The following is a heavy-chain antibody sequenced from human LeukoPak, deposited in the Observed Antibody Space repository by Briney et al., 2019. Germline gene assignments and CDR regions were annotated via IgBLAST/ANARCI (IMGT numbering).Heavy chain of an antibody. V-gene: IGHV1-2*04. CDR2: INPNSGGT. CDR1: GYTFTGYY. CDR3: ARDHGYYGSGSQYYYYYYGMDV. Sequence: GASVKVSCKASGYTFTGYYMHWVRQSPGQGLEWMGWINPNSGGTNYAQKFQGWVTMTRDTSISTAYMELSRLRSDDTAVYYCARDHGYYGSGSQYYYYYYGMDVWGQGTTVTVSS. D-gene: IGHD3-10*01. J-gene: IGHJ6*02.